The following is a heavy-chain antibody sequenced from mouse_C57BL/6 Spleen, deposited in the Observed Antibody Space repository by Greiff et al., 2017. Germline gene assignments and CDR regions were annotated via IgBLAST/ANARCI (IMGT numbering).Heavy chain of an antibody. Sequence: QVQLQQPGAELVKPGASVKMSCKASGYTFTSYWITWVKQRPGQGLEWIGDIYPGSGSTNYNEKFKSKATLTVDTSSSTAYMQLSSLTSEDSAVYDCASSDYGYDGFAYWGKGTLVTVSA. D-gene: IGHD2-2*01. CDR3: ASSDYGYDGFAY. V-gene: IGHV1-55*01. CDR1: GYTFTSYW. J-gene: IGHJ3*01. CDR2: IYPGSGST.